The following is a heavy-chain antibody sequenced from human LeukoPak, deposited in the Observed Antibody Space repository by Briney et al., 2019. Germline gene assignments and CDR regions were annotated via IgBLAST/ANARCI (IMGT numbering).Heavy chain of an antibody. V-gene: IGHV1-69*04. CDR1: GGTFSSYA. CDR3: ARDRDSSGWYSCDY. Sequence: ASVKVSCKASGGTFSSYAISWVRQAPGQGLEWMGRFIPILGIANYAQKFQGRVTITADKSTSTAYMELSSPRSEDTAIYYCARDRDSSGWYSCDYWGQGTLVTVSS. J-gene: IGHJ4*02. CDR2: FIPILGIA. D-gene: IGHD6-19*01.